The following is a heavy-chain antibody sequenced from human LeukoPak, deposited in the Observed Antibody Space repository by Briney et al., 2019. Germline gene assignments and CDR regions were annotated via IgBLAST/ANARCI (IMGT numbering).Heavy chain of an antibody. CDR1: GFTFSRYG. J-gene: IGHJ4*02. V-gene: IGHV3-30*03. CDR2: ISYDGSNK. CDR3: ARDGPGHFDY. Sequence: GGSLRLSCAASGFTFSRYGMHWGRQAPGKGLEWVAVISYDGSNKYCADSVKGRFTISRDNSMNTLWLQMNSLRAEDTAVYYCARDGPGHFDYWGQGTLVTVSS.